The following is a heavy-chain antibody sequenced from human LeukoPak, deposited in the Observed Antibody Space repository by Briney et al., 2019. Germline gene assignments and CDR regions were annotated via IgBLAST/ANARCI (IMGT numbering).Heavy chain of an antibody. D-gene: IGHD3-9*01. CDR3: AKWGDYGICTGYYVPDY. Sequence: PGTSLRLSFVASGFTFTNYARSWVRQAPGKGLEWVSAITDSDGSSYYADAVKGRCTISRDNSNNTLYLQVNSLSAEDPAVYYCAKWGDYGICTGYYVPDYWGQGTLVTVSS. CDR1: GFTFTNYA. V-gene: IGHV3-23*01. J-gene: IGHJ4*02. CDR2: ITDSDGSS.